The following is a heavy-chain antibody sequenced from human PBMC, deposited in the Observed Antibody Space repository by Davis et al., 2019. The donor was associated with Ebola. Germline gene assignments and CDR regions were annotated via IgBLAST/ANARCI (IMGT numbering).Heavy chain of an antibody. CDR1: GGTFSSYA. V-gene: IGHV1-69*13. Sequence: SVKVSCKASGGTFSSYAISWVRQAPGQGLEWMGGIIPIFGTANYAQKFQGRVTITADESTSTAYMELSSLRSEDTAVYYCASPLPVQGINYYYYGMDVWGQGTTVTVSS. CDR3: ASPLPVQGINYYYYGMDV. D-gene: IGHD3-10*01. CDR2: IIPIFGTA. J-gene: IGHJ6*02.